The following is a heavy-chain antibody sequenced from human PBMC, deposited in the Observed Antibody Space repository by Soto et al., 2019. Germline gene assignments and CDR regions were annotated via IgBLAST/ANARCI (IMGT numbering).Heavy chain of an antibody. CDR2: FDPEDGET. D-gene: IGHD4-17*01. CDR3: ATDTAAQTTVNYFDY. J-gene: IGHJ4*02. V-gene: IGHV1-24*01. Sequence: ASVKVSCKVSGYTLTELSMHWVRQAPGKGLEWMGGFDPEDGETIYAQKFQGRVTMTEDTSTDTAYMELSSLRSEDTAVYYCATDTAAQTTVNYFDYWGQGTLVTVSS. CDR1: GYTLTELS.